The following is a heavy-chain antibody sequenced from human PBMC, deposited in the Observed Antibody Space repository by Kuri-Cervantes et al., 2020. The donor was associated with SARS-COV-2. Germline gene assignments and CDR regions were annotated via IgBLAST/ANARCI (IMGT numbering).Heavy chain of an antibody. J-gene: IGHJ4*02. CDR1: GYTFTGYY. CDR3: ARAVTDDSSGYKYYFDY. V-gene: IGHV1-2*02. CDR2: INPNSGGT. D-gene: IGHD3-22*01. Sequence: ASVKVSCKASGYTFTGYYMHWVRQAPGQGLEWMGWINPNSGGTNYAQKFQGRVTMTRDTSISTAYMGLSRLRSDDTAVYYCARAVTDDSSGYKYYFDYWGQGTLVTVSS.